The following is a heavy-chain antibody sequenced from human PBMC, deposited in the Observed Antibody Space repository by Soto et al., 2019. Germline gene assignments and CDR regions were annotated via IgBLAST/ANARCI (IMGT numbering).Heavy chain of an antibody. Sequence: GGSLRLSCAASGVTFSSYAMSWVRQAPGKGLEWVSAISGSGGSTYYADSVKGRFTISRDNSKNTLYLQMNSLRAEDTAVYYCAKDQDYGDYVNAFDIWGQGTMVTVSS. CDR1: GVTFSSYA. D-gene: IGHD4-17*01. V-gene: IGHV3-23*01. J-gene: IGHJ3*02. CDR2: ISGSGGST. CDR3: AKDQDYGDYVNAFDI.